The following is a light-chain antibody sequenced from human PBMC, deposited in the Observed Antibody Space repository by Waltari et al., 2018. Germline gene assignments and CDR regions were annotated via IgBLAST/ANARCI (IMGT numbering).Light chain of an antibody. J-gene: IGLJ3*02. CDR1: SSNIGRNT. CDR3: AAWDDSLNGWV. CDR2: SNN. V-gene: IGLV1-44*01. Sequence: QSVLTQPPSASGTPGQRVTFPCSGSSSNIGRNTVNWYQQLPGTAPKLLIYSNNQRPSGVPDRFSGSKSGTSASLAISGLQSEDEADYYCAAWDDSLNGWVFGGGTKLTVL.